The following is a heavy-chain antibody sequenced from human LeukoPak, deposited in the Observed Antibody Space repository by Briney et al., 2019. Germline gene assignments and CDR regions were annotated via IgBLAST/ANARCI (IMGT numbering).Heavy chain of an antibody. J-gene: IGHJ4*02. CDR3: AKDLSLGAIDY. CDR1: GFTFSSYG. CDR2: IWYDGSNK. V-gene: IGHV3-33*06. Sequence: PGRSLRLSCAASGFTFSSYGMHWVRQAPGKGLEWVAVIWYDGSNKYYADSVKGRFTISRDNSKNTLYLQMNSLRAEDTAVYYCAKDLSLGAIDYWGQGTLVTASS. D-gene: IGHD1-26*01.